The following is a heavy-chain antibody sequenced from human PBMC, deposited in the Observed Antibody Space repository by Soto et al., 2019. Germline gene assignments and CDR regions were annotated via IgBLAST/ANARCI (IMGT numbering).Heavy chain of an antibody. CDR2: IYYSGST. V-gene: IGHV4-31*03. Sequence: TLSLPFTVSGGSISSGGYYWSCIRQHPGKGLEWIGYIYYSGSTYYNPSLKSRVTISVDTSKNQFSLKLSSVTAADTAVYYCGFGRFPSPVFDIWGQGTMVTVSS. D-gene: IGHD3-10*01. J-gene: IGHJ3*02. CDR1: GGSISSGGYY. CDR3: GFGRFPSPVFDI.